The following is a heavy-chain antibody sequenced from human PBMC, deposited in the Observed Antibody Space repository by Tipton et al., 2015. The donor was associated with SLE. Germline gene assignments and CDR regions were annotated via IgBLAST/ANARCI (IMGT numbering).Heavy chain of an antibody. Sequence: SLRLSCTASRFTFGDYAMSWFRQAPGKGLEWLTFIRSKAYGGTTEYAASVKGRFTISRDDSKSIAYLQMNSLKTEDTAVYWCSRGPPTIAVASFYFDLWGQGTLVTVSS. CDR2: IRSKAYGGTT. CDR1: RFTFGDYA. CDR3: SRGPPTIAVASFYFDL. J-gene: IGHJ4*02. D-gene: IGHD6-19*01. V-gene: IGHV3-49*03.